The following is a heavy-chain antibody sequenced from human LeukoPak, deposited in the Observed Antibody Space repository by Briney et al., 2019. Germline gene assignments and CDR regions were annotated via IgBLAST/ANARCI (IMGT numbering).Heavy chain of an antibody. Sequence: GASVKVSCKASGYTFTTYGISWVRQAPGQGLEWMGWISAYNGNTNYAQKLQGRVTMTTDTSTTTAYMELRSLRSDDTAMYYCARDAAAAGSDYWGQGTLVTVSS. CDR1: GYTFTTYG. J-gene: IGHJ4*02. CDR2: ISAYNGNT. V-gene: IGHV1-18*01. D-gene: IGHD6-13*01. CDR3: ARDAAAAGSDY.